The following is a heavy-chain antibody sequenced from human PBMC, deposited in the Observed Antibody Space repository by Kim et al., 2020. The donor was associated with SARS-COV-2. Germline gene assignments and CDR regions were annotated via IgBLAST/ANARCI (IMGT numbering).Heavy chain of an antibody. J-gene: IGHJ5*02. CDR2: IDYSGST. CDR1: GGSISSSSYY. D-gene: IGHD2-2*01. V-gene: IGHV4-39*01. Sequence: SETLTLTCTVSGGSISSSSYYWGWIRQPPGKGLEWIGSIDYSGSTYYNPSLKSLVTISVDTSKNQFSLKLSSLTAAETAVYYSARREGYCSSCWFDPWGQGSLVTVSS. CDR3: ARREGYCSSCWFDP.